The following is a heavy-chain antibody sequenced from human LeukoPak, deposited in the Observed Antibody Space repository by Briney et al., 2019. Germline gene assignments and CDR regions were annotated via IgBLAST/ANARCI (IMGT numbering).Heavy chain of an antibody. CDR1: GFTFSSYG. CDR3: AKDLEQQLFQLPIRNLVYYFDY. Sequence: GGSLRLSCAASGFTFSSYGMHWVRQAPGKGLEWVAFIRYDGSNKYYADSVKGRFTISRDNSKNTLYLQMNSLRAEDTAVYYCAKDLEQQLFQLPIRNLVYYFDYWGQGTLVTVSS. D-gene: IGHD6-13*01. J-gene: IGHJ4*02. V-gene: IGHV3-30*02. CDR2: IRYDGSNK.